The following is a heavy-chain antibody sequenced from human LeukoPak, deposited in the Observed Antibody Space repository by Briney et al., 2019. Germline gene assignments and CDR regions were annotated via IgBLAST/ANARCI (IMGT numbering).Heavy chain of an antibody. CDR1: GFTFNSYG. CDR3: ARDGMPFDW. CDR2: IWYDGSNK. V-gene: IGHV3-33*01. Sequence: PGGSLRLSCAASGFTFNSYGMHWVRQAPGKGLEWVAVIWYDGSNKYYADSVKGRFTISRDNSKNTLYLQMNSLRVEDTAVYYCARDGMPFDWWGQGNLVTVSS. D-gene: IGHD1-1*01. J-gene: IGHJ4*02.